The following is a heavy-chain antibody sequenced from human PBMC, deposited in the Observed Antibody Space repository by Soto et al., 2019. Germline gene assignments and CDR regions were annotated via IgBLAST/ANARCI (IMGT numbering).Heavy chain of an antibody. CDR1: GGSISSSSYY. CDR3: ARQVAAAFDY. Sequence: QLQLQESGPGLVKPSETLSLTCTVSGGSISSSSYYWGWIRQPPGKGLEWIGSIYYSGSTYYNPSLKSRVTTSVDTSKNQFSLKLSSVTAADTAVYYCARQVAAAFDYWGQGTLVTVSS. CDR2: IYYSGST. V-gene: IGHV4-39*01. D-gene: IGHD6-13*01. J-gene: IGHJ4*02.